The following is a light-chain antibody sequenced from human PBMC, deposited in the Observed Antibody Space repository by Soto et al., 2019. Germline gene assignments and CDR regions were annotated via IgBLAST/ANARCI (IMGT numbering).Light chain of an antibody. V-gene: IGLV4-69*01. CDR2: LNRDGSH. CDR3: QTWGTGIVI. Sequence: QSVLTQSPSASASLGASVKLTCTLSSGHSNYAIAWHQQQPENGPRYLMKLNRDGSHSKGDGIPNRFSGSSSGAERYLTISSLQSGDESDYYCQTWGTGIVIFGGGTKLTVL. J-gene: IGLJ2*01. CDR1: SGHSNYA.